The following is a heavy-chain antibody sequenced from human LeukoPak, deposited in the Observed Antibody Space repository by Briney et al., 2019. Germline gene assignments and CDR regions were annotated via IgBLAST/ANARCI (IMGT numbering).Heavy chain of an antibody. Sequence: PGGSLRLSCAASGFTFDDYAMHWVRQAPGKGLEWVSGISWNSGSIGYADSVKGRFTISRDNAKNSLYLQMNSLRAEDMALYYCAKDKGITMVRGVITYALDIWGQGTMVTVSS. CDR2: ISWNSGSI. D-gene: IGHD3-10*01. CDR1: GFTFDDYA. J-gene: IGHJ3*02. V-gene: IGHV3-9*03. CDR3: AKDKGITMVRGVITYALDI.